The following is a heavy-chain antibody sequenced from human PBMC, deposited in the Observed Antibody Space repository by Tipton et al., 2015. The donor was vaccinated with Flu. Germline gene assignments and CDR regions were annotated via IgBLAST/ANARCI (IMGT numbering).Heavy chain of an antibody. J-gene: IGHJ4*02. D-gene: IGHD5-18*01. V-gene: IGHV4-38-2*01. Sequence: TLSLTCAVSGDSIRNDFFWGWIRQPPGKGLEWIATIHRSGSTKYNPSLKSRVTISVDTSKNQFYLEMRSVTAADTAVYYCAKRTRWLEYWGQGTLVTVSS. CDR2: IHRSGST. CDR3: AKRTRWLEY. CDR1: GDSIRNDFF.